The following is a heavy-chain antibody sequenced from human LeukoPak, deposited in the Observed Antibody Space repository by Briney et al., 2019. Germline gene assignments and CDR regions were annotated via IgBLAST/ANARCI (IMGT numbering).Heavy chain of an antibody. D-gene: IGHD4-17*01. J-gene: IGHJ6*02. Sequence: GGSLRLSYAASGFTFSSYWMHWVRQAPGKGLVWVSRINSDGSSTSYADSVKGRFTISRDNAKNTLYLQMNSLRAEDTAVYYCASLDYGDYIGYYYYGMDVWGQGTTVTVSS. CDR1: GFTFSSYW. V-gene: IGHV3-74*01. CDR2: INSDGSST. CDR3: ASLDYGDYIGYYYYGMDV.